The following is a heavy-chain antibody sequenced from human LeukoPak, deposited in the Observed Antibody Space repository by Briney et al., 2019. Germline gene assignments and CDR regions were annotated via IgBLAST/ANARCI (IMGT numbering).Heavy chain of an antibody. CDR1: GFTFSDYY. CDR3: ARLKYGSPQH. Sequence: PGGSLRLSCTASGFTFSDYYMSWIRQAPGKGLEWVSYISSSGSYTIYADSVKGRFTISRDNAKNSLYLQMNSLRAEDTAVYYCARLKYGSPQHWGQATLVTVSS. CDR2: ISSSGSYT. D-gene: IGHD1-26*01. J-gene: IGHJ1*01. V-gene: IGHV3-11*06.